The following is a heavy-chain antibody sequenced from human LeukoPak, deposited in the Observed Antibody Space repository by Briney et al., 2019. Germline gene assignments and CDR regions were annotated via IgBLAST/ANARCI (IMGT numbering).Heavy chain of an antibody. V-gene: IGHV3-74*01. D-gene: IGHD1-1*01. Sequence: GGSLRLSCAASGFTFSSYWKHWVRHAPGKGLVWVSRINSHGSSTSYADSVKGRLTIYRDNVKNTLYLQMNSLRAEDTAVYYCARDQNGEGFDYWGQGTLVTVSS. CDR1: GFTFSSYW. J-gene: IGHJ4*02. CDR2: INSHGSST. CDR3: ARDQNGEGFDY.